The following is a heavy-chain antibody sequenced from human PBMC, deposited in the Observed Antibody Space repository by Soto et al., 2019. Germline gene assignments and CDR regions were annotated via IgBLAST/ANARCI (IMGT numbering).Heavy chain of an antibody. D-gene: IGHD3-3*01. CDR1: GYTFTSYG. CDR3: ARAFWSGYYTFHYYGMDV. CDR2: ISAYNGNT. V-gene: IGHV1-18*01. Sequence: ASVKVSCKASGYTFTSYGISWVRQAPGQGLEWMGWISAYNGNTNYAQKLQGRVTMTTDTSTSTAYMELRSLRSDDTAVYYCARAFWSGYYTFHYYGMDVWGQGTTVTVSS. J-gene: IGHJ6*02.